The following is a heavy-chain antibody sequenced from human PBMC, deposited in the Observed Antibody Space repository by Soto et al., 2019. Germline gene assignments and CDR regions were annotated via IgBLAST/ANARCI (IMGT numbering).Heavy chain of an antibody. J-gene: IGHJ6*03. V-gene: IGHV4-34*01. D-gene: IGHD3-16*01. CDR1: GGSLSDYF. CDR2: INHLGSI. CDR3: ARSRLGPGYYYMDV. Sequence: PSETLSLTCVVSGGSLSDYFWSWILQPPWMALEWIGEINHLGSINYNPSLKSRVTISVDTSKNQFSLKLSSVTAADTAVYYCARSRLGPGYYYMDVWGKGTTVTVSS.